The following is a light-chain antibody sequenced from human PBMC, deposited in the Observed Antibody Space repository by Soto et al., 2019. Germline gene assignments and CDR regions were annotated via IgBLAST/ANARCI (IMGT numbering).Light chain of an antibody. J-gene: IGKJ1*01. V-gene: IGKV3-11*01. CDR3: QQRGNRPPWT. CDR1: QSVSST. Sequence: EIVMTQSPATLSVSPGERATLSCRASQSVSSTLAWYQQKPGQAPRLLIYDASNRATGIPARFSGSGSGTDFTLTISSLEPEDFAVYYCQQRGNRPPWTFGQGTKVDIK. CDR2: DAS.